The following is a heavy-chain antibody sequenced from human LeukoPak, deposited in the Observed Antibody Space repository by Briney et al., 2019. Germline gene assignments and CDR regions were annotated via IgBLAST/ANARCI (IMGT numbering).Heavy chain of an antibody. Sequence: PGGSLRLSCAASGFTFSNAWMSWVRQAPGKRLEWVGRIKSKTDGGTTDYAAPVKGRFTISRDDSKNTLYLQMNSLKTEDTAVYYCTTDPSTYYYGSGSYPTNYWGQGTLVTVS. CDR1: GFTFSNAW. J-gene: IGHJ4*02. CDR3: TTDPSTYYYGSGSYPTNY. V-gene: IGHV3-15*01. CDR2: IKSKTDGGTT. D-gene: IGHD3-10*01.